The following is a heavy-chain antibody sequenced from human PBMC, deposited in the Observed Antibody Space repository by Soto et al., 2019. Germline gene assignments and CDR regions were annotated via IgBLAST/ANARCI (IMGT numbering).Heavy chain of an antibody. V-gene: IGHV3-11*01. Sequence: QVHLVASGGGLVKPGGSLRLSCVASGITLSDNSMTWIRQAPGKGLEWLSYISNSDYTTYYADSVKGRFTISRDNAKNSLYLQLNGLRVEDTAVYYCASGKWSLDYWGQGILFTVSS. J-gene: IGHJ4*02. CDR3: ASGKWSLDY. D-gene: IGHD2-8*01. CDR1: GITLSDNS. CDR2: ISNSDYTT.